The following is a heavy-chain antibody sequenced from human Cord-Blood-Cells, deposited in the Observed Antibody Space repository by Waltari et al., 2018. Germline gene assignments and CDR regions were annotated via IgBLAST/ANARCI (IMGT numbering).Heavy chain of an antibody. V-gene: IGHV1-8*03. CDR1: GYTFTSYD. CDR2: MNPNRGNT. J-gene: IGHJ3*02. CDR3: AGEGGRIAARRAAFDI. Sequence: QVQLVQSGAEVKKPGASVKVSCKASGYTFTSYDINWVRQATGQGLEWMGSMNPNRGNTGCAQKFQGRDNSTRNTSISTAYMELSSLRAEDTAVYYCAGEGGRIAARRAAFDIWGQGTMVTVSS. D-gene: IGHD6-6*01.